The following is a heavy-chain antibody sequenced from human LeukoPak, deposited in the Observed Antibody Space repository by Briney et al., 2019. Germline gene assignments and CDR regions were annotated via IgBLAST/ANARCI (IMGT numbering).Heavy chain of an antibody. Sequence: GGSLRLSCAASGFTFSSYAMRWVRQAPGKGLEWVSTISGSGGSTYYADSVKGRFTISRDNSKNTLYLQMNSLRAEDTAVYYCGKAGEQQLVFDYWGQGTLVTVSS. J-gene: IGHJ4*02. V-gene: IGHV3-23*01. CDR1: GFTFSSYA. CDR3: GKAGEQQLVFDY. D-gene: IGHD6-13*01. CDR2: ISGSGGST.